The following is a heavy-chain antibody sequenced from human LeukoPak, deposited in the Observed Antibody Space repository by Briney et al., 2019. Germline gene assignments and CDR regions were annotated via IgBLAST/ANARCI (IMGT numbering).Heavy chain of an antibody. D-gene: IGHD6-13*01. CDR3: ARSLGWIAAAGTFDY. CDR2: IYYSGST. Sequence: SETLSLTCTVSGGSISSSSYYWGWIRQPPGKGLEWIGSIYYSGSTYYNPSLKSRVTISVDTSKNQFSLKLSSVTAADTAVYYCARSLGWIAAAGTFDYWGQGTLVTVSS. CDR1: GGSISSSSYY. J-gene: IGHJ4*02. V-gene: IGHV4-39*07.